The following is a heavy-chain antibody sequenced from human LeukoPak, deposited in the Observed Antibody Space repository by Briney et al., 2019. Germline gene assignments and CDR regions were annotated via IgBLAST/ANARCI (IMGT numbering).Heavy chain of an antibody. CDR1: GGSISSSSYY. D-gene: IGHD1-14*01. CDR2: IYYSGST. J-gene: IGHJ4*02. V-gene: IGHV4-39*07. CDR3: ARDNWNHGVDY. Sequence: SETLSLTCTVSGGSISSSSYYWGWIRQPPGKGLEWIGSIYYSGSTYYNPSLKSRVTISVDTSKNQFSLKLSSVTAADTAVYYCARDNWNHGVDYWGQGTLVTVSP.